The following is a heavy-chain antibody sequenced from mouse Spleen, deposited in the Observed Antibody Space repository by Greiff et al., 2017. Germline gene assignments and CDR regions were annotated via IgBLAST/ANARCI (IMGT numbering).Heavy chain of an antibody. J-gene: IGHJ3*01. Sequence: QVQLKQPGAELVMPGASVKLSCKASGYTFTSYWMHWVKQRPGQGLEWIGEIDPSDSYTNYNQKFKGKATLTVDKSSSTAYMQLSSLTSEDSAVYYCASGDRAGTRFAYWGQGTLVTVSA. CDR1: GYTFTSYW. D-gene: IGHD3-1*01. CDR2: IDPSDSYT. CDR3: ASGDRAGTRFAY. V-gene: IGHV1-69*01.